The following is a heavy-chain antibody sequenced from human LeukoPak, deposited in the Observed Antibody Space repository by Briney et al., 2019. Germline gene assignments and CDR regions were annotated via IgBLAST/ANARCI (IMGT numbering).Heavy chain of an antibody. J-gene: IGHJ6*03. D-gene: IGHD5-18*01. Sequence: GGSLRLSCAASGFTFSSYGMHWVRQAPGKGLEWVAVISYDGSNKYYADSVKGRFTISRDNSKNTLYLQMNSLRAEDTAVYYCAKGGIEWIQPYYYYYMDVWGKGTTVTISS. CDR2: ISYDGSNK. V-gene: IGHV3-30*18. CDR3: AKGGIEWIQPYYYYYMDV. CDR1: GFTFSSYG.